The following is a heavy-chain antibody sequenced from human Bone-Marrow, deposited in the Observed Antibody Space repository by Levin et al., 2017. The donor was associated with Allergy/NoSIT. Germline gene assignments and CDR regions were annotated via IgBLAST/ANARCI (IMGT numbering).Heavy chain of an antibody. J-gene: IGHJ4*02. CDR2: IYPGDSDT. V-gene: IGHV5-51*01. CDR1: GYSFTTYW. Sequence: GGSLRLSCKGSGYSFTTYWIAWVRQMPGKGLEWMGIIYPGDSDTRYSPSFQGQVTISADKSISTAYLQWSSLKASDTAMYYCARRLGGNSGRFFDYWGQGTLVTVSS. CDR3: ARRLGGNSGRFFDY. D-gene: IGHD4-23*01.